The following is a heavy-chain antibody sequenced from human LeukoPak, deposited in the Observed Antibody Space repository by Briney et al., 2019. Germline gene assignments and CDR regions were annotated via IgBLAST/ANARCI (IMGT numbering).Heavy chain of an antibody. Sequence: GGSLRLSCAASGFTFSDYYMSWIRQAPGKGLEWISYISSSGSTIYYADSVKGRFTISRDNAKNSLYLQMNSLRAEDTAVYYCAREVTPHDSYYYYYMDVWGKGTTVTVSS. V-gene: IGHV3-11*04. CDR2: ISSSGSTI. CDR3: AREVTPHDSYYYYYMDV. J-gene: IGHJ6*03. CDR1: GFTFSDYY. D-gene: IGHD4-11*01.